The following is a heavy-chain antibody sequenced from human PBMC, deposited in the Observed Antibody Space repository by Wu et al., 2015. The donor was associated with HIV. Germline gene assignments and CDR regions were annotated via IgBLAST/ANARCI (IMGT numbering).Heavy chain of an antibody. CDR1: GYLFISYY. Sequence: QVQLVQSGAEVKKPGASVKVSCKTSGYLFISYYLHWVRQAPGQGLEWMGWINPYTGGPLYAQKFQGRVSLTSDASTTTAYMELTSLKSGDTAVYYCARVPGGVVALYGMDVWGQGTTVTVSS. CDR3: ARVPGGVVALYGMDV. D-gene: IGHD3-16*02. V-gene: IGHV1-2*02. J-gene: IGHJ6*02. CDR2: INPYTGGP.